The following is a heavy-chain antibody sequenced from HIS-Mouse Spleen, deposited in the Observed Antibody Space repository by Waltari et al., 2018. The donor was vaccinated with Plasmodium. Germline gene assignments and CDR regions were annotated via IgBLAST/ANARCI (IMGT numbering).Heavy chain of an antibody. V-gene: IGHV3-23*01. CDR3: AKAGSPVRNFDY. CDR1: GFPFSSSP. CDR2: ISGSGGRT. Sequence: EVQLLESGGGLVPPGGSLRLSCAASGFPFSSSPMTCVRQATGKGLEWVSSISGSGGRTYYADSVKGRFTISRDNSKNTLYLQMNSLRAEDTAVYYCAKAGSPVRNFDYWGQGTLVTVSS. J-gene: IGHJ4*02.